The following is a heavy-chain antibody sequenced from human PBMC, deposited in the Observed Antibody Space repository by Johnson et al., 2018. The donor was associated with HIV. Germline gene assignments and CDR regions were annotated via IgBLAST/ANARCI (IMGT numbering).Heavy chain of an antibody. CDR2: INQDGSEK. V-gene: IGHV3-7*04. CDR1: GFTFSNYW. J-gene: IGHJ3*02. CDR3: ARGRGALDI. Sequence: VLLVESGGGVVQPGRSLRLSCAASGFTFSNYWMTWVRQAPGKGLEWVANINQDGSEKFSVDSVKGRFAISRDNANNSLYLQMNSLRAEDTAVYYCARGRGALDIWGQGTKVTVSS. D-gene: IGHD3-16*01.